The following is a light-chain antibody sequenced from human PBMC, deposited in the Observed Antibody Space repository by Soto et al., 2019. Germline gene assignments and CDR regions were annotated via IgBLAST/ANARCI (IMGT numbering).Light chain of an antibody. CDR1: QTISSNY. CDR3: QQDVSWT. V-gene: IGKV3-20*01. Sequence: EIVLTQSPGTLSVSPGGRAPLSCRASQTISSNYLAWYQQKPGHAPSLLIYGTSSRATGIPDRFSGSGSGTDFTLIISRLEHEDSAIYYCQQDVSWTFGQGTKVEIK. CDR2: GTS. J-gene: IGKJ1*01.